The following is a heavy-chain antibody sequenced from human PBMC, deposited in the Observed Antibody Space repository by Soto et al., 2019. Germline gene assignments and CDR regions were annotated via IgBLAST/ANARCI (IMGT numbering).Heavy chain of an antibody. Sequence: EVQLVESGGGLVQPGGSLRLSCAASGFTFSSYSMNWVRQAPGKGLEWVSYISSSSSTIYYADSVKGRFTISRDNAKFSLYLQMTSLRDEDTAVYYCASYDSSGYYYDPLIDAFDIWGQGTMVTVSS. V-gene: IGHV3-48*02. CDR1: GFTFSSYS. J-gene: IGHJ3*02. CDR2: ISSSSSTI. CDR3: ASYDSSGYYYDPLIDAFDI. D-gene: IGHD3-22*01.